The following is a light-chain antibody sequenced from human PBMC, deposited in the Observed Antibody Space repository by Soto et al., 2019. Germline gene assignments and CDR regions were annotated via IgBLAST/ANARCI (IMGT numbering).Light chain of an antibody. CDR2: KAS. V-gene: IGKV1-5*03. CDR1: QTISSW. CDR3: LQDYGDSWT. J-gene: IGKJ1*01. Sequence: DIQMTQSPSTLSGSVGDRVTITCRASQTISSWLAWYQQKPGKAPKLLIYKASTLKSGVPSRFSGNGSGTEFTLTISSLQPEDFASYYCLQDYGDSWTFGQGTKVDIK.